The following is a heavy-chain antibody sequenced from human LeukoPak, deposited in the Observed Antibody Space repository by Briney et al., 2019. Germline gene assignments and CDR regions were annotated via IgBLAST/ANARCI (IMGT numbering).Heavy chain of an antibody. CDR1: GGSISSSSYY. CDR2: IYYSGST. J-gene: IGHJ4*02. V-gene: IGHV4-39*01. Sequence: PSETLSLTCTVSGGSISSSSYYWGWIRQPPGKGLEWIGSIYYSGSTYYNPSLKSRVTISVDTSKNQFSLKLSSVTAADTAVYYCARRGGGKESFDHWGQGTLVTVSS. D-gene: IGHD1-14*01. CDR3: ARRGGGKESFDH.